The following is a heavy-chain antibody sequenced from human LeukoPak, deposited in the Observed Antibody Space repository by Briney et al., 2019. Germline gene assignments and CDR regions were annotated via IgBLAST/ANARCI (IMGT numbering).Heavy chain of an antibody. J-gene: IGHJ5*02. D-gene: IGHD3-10*01. CDR2: ISSSGSST. V-gene: IGHV3-23*01. CDR1: GIIYSKYA. Sequence: GGSLRLSCASSGIIYSKYAMSWLRQAPGKGLGWVSGISSSGSSTYYADSVKGRFTISRDNSKNTVHLQMNSLRAEDTAIYYCAAISSSYYNDYKPENWFDPWGQGTLVTVSS. CDR3: AAISSSYYNDYKPENWFDP.